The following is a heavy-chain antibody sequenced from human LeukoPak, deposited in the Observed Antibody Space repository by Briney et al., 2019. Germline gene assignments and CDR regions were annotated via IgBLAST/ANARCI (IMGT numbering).Heavy chain of an antibody. Sequence: SETLSLTCTVSGGSISTYYGNWIRQAPGKGLEWIGYIYYSGSTNYNPSLKSRVTISVDTSKNQFSLKLSSVTAADTAVYYCARGMVSFGRIHRNWFDPWGQGTLVTVSS. V-gene: IGHV4-59*01. D-gene: IGHD3/OR15-3a*01. J-gene: IGHJ5*02. CDR3: ARGMVSFGRIHRNWFDP. CDR2: IYYSGST. CDR1: GGSISTYY.